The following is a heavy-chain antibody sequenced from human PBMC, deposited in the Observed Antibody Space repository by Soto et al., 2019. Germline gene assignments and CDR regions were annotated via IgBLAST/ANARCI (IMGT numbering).Heavy chain of an antibody. V-gene: IGHV1-18*04. CDR2: ISAYNGNT. CDR1: GYTFTIYG. CDR3: ARGNRPWSGYVAFDY. Sequence: ASVKVSCKASGYTFTIYGISWVRRAPGQGLEWMGWISAYNGNTNYAQKLQGRVTMTTDTSTSTAYMELRSLRSDDTAVYYCARGNRPWSGYVAFDYWGQGTLVTDSS. J-gene: IGHJ4*02. D-gene: IGHD5-12*01.